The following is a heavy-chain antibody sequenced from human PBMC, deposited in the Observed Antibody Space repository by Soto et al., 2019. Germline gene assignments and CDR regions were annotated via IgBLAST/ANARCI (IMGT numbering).Heavy chain of an antibody. CDR1: GFSFSNHG. CDR2: ISYDGNVK. D-gene: IGHD3-10*01. Sequence: QVQLAESGGGVVQPGRSLRISCAASGFSFSNHGMQWVRQAPGKGLEWVAVISYDGNVKYYTDSVKGRFTISRDNSQSTLFLQMDSLRPEDAAVYYCAKDLKVSGGFHGSLNYYYGMDAWGQGTTVTVSS. J-gene: IGHJ6*02. V-gene: IGHV3-30*18. CDR3: AKDLKVSGGFHGSLNYYYGMDA.